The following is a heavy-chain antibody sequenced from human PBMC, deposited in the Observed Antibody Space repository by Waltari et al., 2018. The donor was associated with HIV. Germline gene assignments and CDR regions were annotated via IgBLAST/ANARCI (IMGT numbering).Heavy chain of an antibody. V-gene: IGHV3-23*01. J-gene: IGHJ4*02. CDR3: ARQSLGSFDY. CDR1: GFTFSSYA. D-gene: IGHD7-27*01. Sequence: EVQLLESGGGLVQPGGSLSLSCATPGFTFSSYAMSWVRQAPRKGLEWVSAITVSGGSTYYADSVKGRFTISRDNSKNTLYLQMDSLRAEDTAVYYCARQSLGSFDYWGQGTLVTVSS. CDR2: ITVSGGST.